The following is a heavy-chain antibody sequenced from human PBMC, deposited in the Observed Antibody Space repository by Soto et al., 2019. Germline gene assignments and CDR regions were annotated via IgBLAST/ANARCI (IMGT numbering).Heavy chain of an antibody. D-gene: IGHD2-15*01. J-gene: IGHJ4*02. CDR3: AIVADNCSGVSCYDY. V-gene: IGHV1-18*01. CDR1: GYTFTSYG. CDR2: ISAHNGNT. Sequence: QVQLVQSGAEVKKPGASVKVSCKASGYTFTSYGISWVRQAPGQGLEWMGWISAHNGNTNYAQKLQGRVTMTTDTSPSTAHMQLRTLKSDDTAVYYCAIVADNCSGVSCYDYWGQGTLVTVSS.